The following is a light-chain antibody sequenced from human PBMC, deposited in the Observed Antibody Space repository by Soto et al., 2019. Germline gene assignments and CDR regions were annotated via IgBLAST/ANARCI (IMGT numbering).Light chain of an antibody. J-gene: IGKJ2*01. V-gene: IGKV3-11*01. CDR1: QSVSSY. Sequence: EIVLTQSPATLSLSPGERATLSCRARQSVSSYLAWYQQKPGQAPRLLIYDASNRATGIPARFSGSGSGTDFTLTISSLEPEDFAVYYCQHRSNWPPYTFGQGTKLEI. CDR2: DAS. CDR3: QHRSNWPPYT.